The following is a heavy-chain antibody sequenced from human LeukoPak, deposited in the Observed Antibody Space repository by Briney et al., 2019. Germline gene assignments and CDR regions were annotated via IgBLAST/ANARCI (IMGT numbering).Heavy chain of an antibody. CDR1: GFTFSSFA. D-gene: IGHD2-2*01. V-gene: IGHV3-23*01. CDR2: IGGGGVDT. CDR3: AKRGESCSSTNCLKYYFDY. Sequence: WGSLRLSCAASGFTFSSFAMSWVRQAPGKGLEWVSAIGGGGVDTYYADSVKGRFTISRDNSKNTLYLQMNSLRAEDTAVYYCAKRGESCSSTNCLKYYFDYWGQGTLVTVSS. J-gene: IGHJ4*02.